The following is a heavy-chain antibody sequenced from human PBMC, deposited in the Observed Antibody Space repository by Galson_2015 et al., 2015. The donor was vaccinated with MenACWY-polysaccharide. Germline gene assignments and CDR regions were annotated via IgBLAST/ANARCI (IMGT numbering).Heavy chain of an antibody. J-gene: IGHJ6*02. V-gene: IGHV3-7*01. Sequence: SLRLSCAASGFTFSGFWMSWVRQAPGKGLEWVANIKQDGSEKYYVDSVKGQFAISRDNALYLQMNSLRAEDTAVYFCARGHYGMDVWGQGTTVTVSS. CDR2: IKQDGSEK. CDR1: GFTFSGFW. CDR3: ARGHYGMDV.